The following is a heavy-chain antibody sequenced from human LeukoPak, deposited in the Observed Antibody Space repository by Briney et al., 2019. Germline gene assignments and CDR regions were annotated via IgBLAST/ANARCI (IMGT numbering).Heavy chain of an antibody. Sequence: ASVKVSCTGSGGTFSSYAISWVWHAPGPGLELVWRIITILGIANYAQKFQGRVTITADKSTSTAYMELSSLRSEDTAVYYCARQGGSGSYYRRHDAFDIWGQGTMVTVSS. J-gene: IGHJ3*02. V-gene: IGHV1-69*04. CDR2: IITILGIA. CDR3: ARQGGSGSYYRRHDAFDI. D-gene: IGHD3-10*01. CDR1: GGTFSSYA.